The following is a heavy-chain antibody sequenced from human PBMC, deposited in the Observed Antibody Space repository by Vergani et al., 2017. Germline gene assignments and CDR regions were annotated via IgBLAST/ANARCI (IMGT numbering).Heavy chain of an antibody. CDR3: ARARCIEACYMSNWRDS. CDR1: GFSFNSYW. CDR2: IKRDGSIT. Sequence: DVHLAESGGGFFQPGGSLRLSCSASGFSFNSYWMHWVRQVPGKGLLLVSLIKRDGSITAYADSVKGRFTISRDNAQNTLYLQMNSLRVEDTGVYYGARARCIEACYMSNWRDSWGERTQVTVCS. J-gene: IGHJ5*02. D-gene: IGHD3-16*02. V-gene: IGHV3-74*03.